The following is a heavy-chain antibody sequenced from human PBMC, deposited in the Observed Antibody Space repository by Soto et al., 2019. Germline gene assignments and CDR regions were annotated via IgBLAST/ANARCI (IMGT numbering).Heavy chain of an antibody. CDR2: IYTGGST. J-gene: IGHJ4*02. CDR3: AKCMGSSWIGVIDN. CDR1: GFTVSTNY. D-gene: IGHD6-13*01. V-gene: IGHV3-53*01. Sequence: GGYLRLSCAASGFTVSTNYMSWVRQSPGKGLEWVSVIYTGGSTYYADSVKGRFTISRDNSKNRLFLQMNSLRAEDTAIYYCAKCMGSSWIGVIDNWGQGTLVTVSS.